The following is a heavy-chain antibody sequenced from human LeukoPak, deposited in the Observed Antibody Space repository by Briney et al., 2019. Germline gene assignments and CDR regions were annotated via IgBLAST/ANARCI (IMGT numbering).Heavy chain of an antibody. V-gene: IGHV3-7*01. CDR1: GFTFSSYW. J-gene: IGHJ2*01. Sequence: GGSLRLSCAAFGFTFSSYWMNWVRHAPGKGLEWVANIKQDGSEKYYVDSVKGRFTISRDNGKNSLCLQMNSLRAEDSAVYYCARGAAARLSRHWYFDLWGRGTLVTVSS. D-gene: IGHD6-6*01. CDR2: IKQDGSEK. CDR3: ARGAAARLSRHWYFDL.